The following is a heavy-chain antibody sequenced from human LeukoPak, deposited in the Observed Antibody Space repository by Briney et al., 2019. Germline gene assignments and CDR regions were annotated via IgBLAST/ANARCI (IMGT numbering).Heavy chain of an antibody. V-gene: IGHV3-30-3*01. D-gene: IGHD5-18*01. Sequence: GGSLRLSCAASGFTFSSYAMHWVRQAPGRGLEWVAVISYDGSNKYYADSVKGRFTISRDNSKNTLYLQMNSLRAEDTAVYYCARGLIQPGSDYWGQGTLVTVSS. J-gene: IGHJ4*02. CDR2: ISYDGSNK. CDR3: ARGLIQPGSDY. CDR1: GFTFSSYA.